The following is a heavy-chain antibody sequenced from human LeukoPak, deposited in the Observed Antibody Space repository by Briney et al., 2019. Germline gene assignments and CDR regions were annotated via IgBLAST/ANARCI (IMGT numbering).Heavy chain of an antibody. CDR1: GFIFSTYE. CDR3: ASRARGHSYGLLDY. D-gene: IGHD5-18*01. Sequence: AGGSLRLSCAASGFIFSTYEMNWVRQAPGKGLEWISFTSPSGSTIYYADSVKGRFSISRDDAKNSLYLQMNSLRAEDTAVYYCASRARGHSYGLLDYWGQGTLVTVSS. V-gene: IGHV3-48*03. J-gene: IGHJ4*02. CDR2: TSPSGSTI.